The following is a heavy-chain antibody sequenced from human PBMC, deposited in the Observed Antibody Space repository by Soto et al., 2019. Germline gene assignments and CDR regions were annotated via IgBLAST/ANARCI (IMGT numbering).Heavy chain of an antibody. CDR3: AAYCGGDCYLSDYYYGMDV. Sequence: SVKVSCKASGGTFSSYAISWVRQAPGQGLEWMGGIIPIFGTANYAQKFQGRVTITADESTSTAYMELSSLRSEDTAVYYCAAYCGGDCYLSDYYYGMDVWGQGTTVTVYS. CDR2: IIPIFGTA. V-gene: IGHV1-69*13. CDR1: GGTFSSYA. J-gene: IGHJ6*02. D-gene: IGHD2-21*02.